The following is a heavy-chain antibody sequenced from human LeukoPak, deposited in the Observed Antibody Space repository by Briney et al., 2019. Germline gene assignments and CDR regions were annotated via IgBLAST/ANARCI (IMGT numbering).Heavy chain of an antibody. CDR1: GFTFSSYE. J-gene: IGHJ4*02. D-gene: IGHD5-18*01. CDR3: AKGAAMAPLGIDY. CDR2: ISGSGGST. V-gene: IGHV3-23*01. Sequence: PGGSLRLSCAASGFTFSSYEMNWVRQAPGKGLEWVSAISGSGGSTYYADSVKGRFTISRDNSKNTLYLQMNSLRAEDTAVYYCAKGAAMAPLGIDYWGQGTLVTVSS.